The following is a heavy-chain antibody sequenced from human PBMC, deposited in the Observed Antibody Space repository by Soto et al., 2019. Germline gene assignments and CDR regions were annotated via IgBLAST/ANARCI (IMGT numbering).Heavy chain of an antibody. CDR3: ARGPF. Sequence: GGSLRLSCAGSRLTFSNYYMSWVRQAPGKGLEWVAGINEGGSDKYYVDSVKGRFTISRDSAKDSLYLQMDSLRDEDTAVYYCARGPFWGQGTLVTVSS. CDR1: RLTFSNYY. V-gene: IGHV3-7*01. J-gene: IGHJ4*02. CDR2: INEGGSDK.